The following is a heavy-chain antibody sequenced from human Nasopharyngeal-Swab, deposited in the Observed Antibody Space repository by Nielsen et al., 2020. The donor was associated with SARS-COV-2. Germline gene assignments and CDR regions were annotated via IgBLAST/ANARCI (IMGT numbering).Heavy chain of an antibody. D-gene: IGHD6-13*01. Sequence: GESLKISCAASGFTFSSYAMHWVRQAPGKGLEWVARVNSDGSRPSYADSVKGRVTLSRDNAKNTLFLQMHSLRAEDTAMYYCARASIAAAGTQDYWGQGTLVTVSS. CDR2: VNSDGSRP. V-gene: IGHV3-74*01. CDR1: GFTFSSYA. J-gene: IGHJ4*02. CDR3: ARASIAAAGTQDY.